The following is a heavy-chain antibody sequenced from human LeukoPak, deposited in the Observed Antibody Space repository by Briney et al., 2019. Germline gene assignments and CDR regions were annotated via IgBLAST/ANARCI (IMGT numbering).Heavy chain of an antibody. CDR1: GGSISSSNW. V-gene: IGHV4-4*02. Sequence: SGTLSLTCAVSGGSISSSNWWSWVRQPPGKGLEWIGEIYHSGSTDYNPSLKSRVTISVDKSKNQFSLKLSSVTAADTAVYYCARSPLHLGIAAAGEIMAFDIWGQGTMVTVSS. D-gene: IGHD6-13*01. J-gene: IGHJ3*02. CDR3: ARSPLHLGIAAAGEIMAFDI. CDR2: IYHSGST.